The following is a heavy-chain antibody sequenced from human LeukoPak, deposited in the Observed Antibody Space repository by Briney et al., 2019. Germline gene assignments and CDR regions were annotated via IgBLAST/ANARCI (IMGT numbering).Heavy chain of an antibody. V-gene: IGHV3-64*02. Sequence: GGSFGLFCVASGFPFRNHAIQRVRQAPGEGLGYFSVINTDGRITYYADSVKGRFTISRDNSKNTVYLQMGSLRGEDMAVYYCTRDGGSFCDFDYWGQGALVTVSS. CDR3: TRDGGSFCDFDY. CDR1: GFPFRNHA. CDR2: INTDGRIT. D-gene: IGHD1-26*01. J-gene: IGHJ4*02.